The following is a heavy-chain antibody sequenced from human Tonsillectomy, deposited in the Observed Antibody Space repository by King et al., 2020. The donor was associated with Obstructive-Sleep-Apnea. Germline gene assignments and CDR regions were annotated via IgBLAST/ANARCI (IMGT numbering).Heavy chain of an antibody. CDR2: IYYSGTT. V-gene: IGHV4-39*07. J-gene: IGHJ4*02. D-gene: IGHD4-17*01. CDR3: AGTMHDYGDYGFGY. Sequence: LQLQESGTGLVKPSETLSLTCTVSGGSMSSSSYYWGWIRQPPGKGLEWIGTIYYSGTTYYNPSLKSRVTTSGDTSKNQFSLKLSSVTAADTAVYYCAGTMHDYGDYGFGYWGQGTLVTVSS. CDR1: GGSMSSSSYY.